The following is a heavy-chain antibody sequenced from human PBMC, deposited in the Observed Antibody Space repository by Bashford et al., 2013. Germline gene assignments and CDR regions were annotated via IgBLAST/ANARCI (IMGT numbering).Heavy chain of an antibody. Sequence: WVRQMPGKGLEWMGIIYPGDSDTRYSPSFQGQVTISADKSISTAYLQWSSLKASDTAMYYCARLGIAAAGLFDYWGQGTLVTVSS. D-gene: IGHD6-13*01. CDR2: IYPGDSDT. J-gene: IGHJ4*02. V-gene: IGHV5-51*01. CDR3: ARLGIAAAGLFDY.